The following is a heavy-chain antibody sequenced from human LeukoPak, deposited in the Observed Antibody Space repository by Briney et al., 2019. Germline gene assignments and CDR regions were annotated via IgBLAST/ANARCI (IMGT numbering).Heavy chain of an antibody. CDR1: GFTFSSHG. CDR2: MSYDGSNK. V-gene: IGHV3-30*18. CDR3: AKVGSSGWYGDY. D-gene: IGHD6-19*01. Sequence: PGRSLRLSCAASGFTFSSHGMHWVRRPPGKGLEWVAVMSYDGSNKYYADSVKGRFTISRDNSKNTLHLQMNSLRAEDTAVYYCAKVGSSGWYGDYWGQGTLVTVSS. J-gene: IGHJ4*02.